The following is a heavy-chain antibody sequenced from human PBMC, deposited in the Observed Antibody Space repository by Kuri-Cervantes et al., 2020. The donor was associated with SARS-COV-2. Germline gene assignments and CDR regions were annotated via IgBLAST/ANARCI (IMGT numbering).Heavy chain of an antibody. CDR1: GFTFSSYS. CDR2: ISSSSSYI. D-gene: IGHD3-3*01. CDR3: ARGTDIYDFWSGYPTEYYYYALDV. V-gene: IGHV3-21*01. Sequence: GESLKISCAASGFTFSSYSMNWVRQAPGKGLEWVSSISSSSSYIYYADSVKGRFTISRDNAKNSLYLQMNSLRAEDTAVYYCARGTDIYDFWSGYPTEYYYYALDVWGQGTTVTVSS. J-gene: IGHJ6*02.